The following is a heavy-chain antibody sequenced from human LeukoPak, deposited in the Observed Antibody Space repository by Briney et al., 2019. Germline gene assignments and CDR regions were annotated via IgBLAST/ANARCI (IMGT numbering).Heavy chain of an antibody. V-gene: IGHV3-11*04. CDR3: ASSRDYYDSSGYGLDY. Sequence: PGGSLRLSCAASGFTFSDYYMSWIRQAPGKGLEWVSYISSSGSTIYYADSVKGRFTISRDNAKNSLYLQMNSLRAEGTAVYYCASSRDYYDSSGYGLDYWGQGTLVTVSS. J-gene: IGHJ4*02. CDR1: GFTFSDYY. D-gene: IGHD3-22*01. CDR2: ISSSGSTI.